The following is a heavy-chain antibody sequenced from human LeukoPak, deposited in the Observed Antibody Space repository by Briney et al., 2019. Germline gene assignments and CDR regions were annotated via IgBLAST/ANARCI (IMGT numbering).Heavy chain of an antibody. CDR2: IYPGDSDT. CDR3: AGRGEAMDPFDY. V-gene: IGHV5-51*01. J-gene: IGHJ4*02. CDR1: GYSFTSYW. Sequence: GESLKISCKDSGYSFTSYWIGWVRQMPGKGLEWMGIIYPGDSDTRYSPSFQGQVTISADKSINTAYLQWSSLMASDTAIYYCAGRGEAMDPFDYWGQGTLVTVSS. D-gene: IGHD5-18*01.